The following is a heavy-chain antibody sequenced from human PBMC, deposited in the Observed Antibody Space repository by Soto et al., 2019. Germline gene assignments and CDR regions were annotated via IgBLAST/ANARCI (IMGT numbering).Heavy chain of an antibody. Sequence: SVKVSCKASGGTFSSYTISWVRQAPGQGLEWMGRIIPIINIANYAQKFQGRVTITADKSTSTVYMELSSLKSEDTAVYYCARGGCSGGSCYSAKYYFDYWGQGTLVTVSS. CDR3: ARGGCSGGSCYSAKYYFDY. CDR2: IIPIINIA. CDR1: GGTFSSYT. V-gene: IGHV1-69*02. J-gene: IGHJ4*02. D-gene: IGHD2-15*01.